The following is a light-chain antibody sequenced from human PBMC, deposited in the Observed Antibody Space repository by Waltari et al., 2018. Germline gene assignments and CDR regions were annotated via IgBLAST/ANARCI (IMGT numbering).Light chain of an antibody. J-gene: IGLJ1*01. CDR3: YSSDSTGLRV. CDR1: ELPRKN. Sequence: SYELTQTPSVSVSPGQTAKITCPGPELPRKNAYWFHQKSGQAPRLVIYEDNKRPSGIPERFSGSSSGTVATLTITGAQVDDEADYYCYSSDSTGLRVFGGGTTVVVL. V-gene: IGLV3-10*01. CDR2: EDN.